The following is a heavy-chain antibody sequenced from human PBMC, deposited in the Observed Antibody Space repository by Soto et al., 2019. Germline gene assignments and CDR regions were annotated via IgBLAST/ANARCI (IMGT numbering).Heavy chain of an antibody. CDR3: ARIARQLYGFRYYYMDV. Sequence: QVQLQESGPGLVKPSETLSLTCTVSGGSISSYYWSWIRQPPGKGLEWIGYIYYSGSTNYNPSLKSRVTISVDTSKNQFSLKLSSVTAADTAVYYWARIARQLYGFRYYYMDVWGKGTTVTVSS. J-gene: IGHJ6*03. CDR2: IYYSGST. D-gene: IGHD6-6*01. V-gene: IGHV4-59*08. CDR1: GGSISSYY.